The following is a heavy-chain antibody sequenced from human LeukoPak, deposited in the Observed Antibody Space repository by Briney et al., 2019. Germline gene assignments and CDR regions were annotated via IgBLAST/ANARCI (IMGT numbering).Heavy chain of an antibody. D-gene: IGHD1-26*01. J-gene: IGHJ4*02. CDR2: ISSSSYI. V-gene: IGHV3-21*01. CDR1: GFTFSSYS. CDR3: ARLPLEWELVDY. Sequence: GRSLRLSCAASGFTFSSYSMNWVRQAPGKGLEWVSSISSSSYIYYADSVKGRFTISRDNAKNSLYLQMNSLRAEDTAVYYCARLPLEWELVDYWGQGTLVTVSS.